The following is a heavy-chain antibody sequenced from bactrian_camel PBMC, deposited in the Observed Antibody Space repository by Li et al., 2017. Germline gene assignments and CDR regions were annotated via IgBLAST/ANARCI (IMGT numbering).Heavy chain of an antibody. CDR1: RYPYRGST. D-gene: IGHD2*01. V-gene: IGHV3-3*01. CDR2: IVFTGYTT. Sequence: HVQLVESGGGSVQAGGSLRLSCAVSVSRYPYRGSTFCVGWFRQAPGKEREGVAGIVFTGYTTYYSDSVKGRFTISQDYANNTVYLQMNRLRPEDTATYYCAAPSRPGPCGSKVWYRPGGSDMNYWGKGTQVTVS. J-gene: IGHJ7*01.